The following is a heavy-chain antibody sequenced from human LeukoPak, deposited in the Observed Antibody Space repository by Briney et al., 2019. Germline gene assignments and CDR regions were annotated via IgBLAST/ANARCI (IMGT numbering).Heavy chain of an antibody. CDR3: ATQVGAARTYFDY. CDR1: GGSIRSSSYY. CDR2: IYYGGTT. V-gene: IGHV4-39*01. D-gene: IGHD6-6*01. J-gene: IGHJ4*02. Sequence: PSETLSLTCAVSGGSIRSSSYYWGWIRQPPGKGLEWIGSIYYGGTTYYNPSLKSRVTISVDTSKNQFSLNLNSVTAADTAVYYCATQVGAARTYFDYWGQGTLVTVSS.